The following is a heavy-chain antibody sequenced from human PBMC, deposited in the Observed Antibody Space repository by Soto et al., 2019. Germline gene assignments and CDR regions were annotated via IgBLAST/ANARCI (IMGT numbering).Heavy chain of an antibody. CDR1: GDSISGNY. CDR2: IYYSGTT. D-gene: IGHD4-4*01. CDR3: VRGPTTVNNWFGP. J-gene: IGHJ5*02. Sequence: SETLSLTCTVSGDSISGNYWSWIRQAPRKGLEWIGYIYYSGTTDYDPSLKSRVSVSLDTSKNQFSLKLSSVTAADTAVYYCVRGPTTVNNWFGPWGQGTLVTVSS. V-gene: IGHV4-59*01.